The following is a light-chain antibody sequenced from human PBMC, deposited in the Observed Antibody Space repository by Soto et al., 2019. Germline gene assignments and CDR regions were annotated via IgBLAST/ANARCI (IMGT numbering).Light chain of an antibody. CDR1: SSNIGADSA. J-gene: IGLJ3*02. Sequence: QSVLTQPPSVSGAPGQRVIISCTGRSSNIGADSAVHWYQQLPGKAPKLLIYGDNNRPSGVPDRFSGSKSGTSASLAITGLQAEDEADYYCQSYDTSLSGRVFGGGTKLTVL. CDR2: GDN. CDR3: QSYDTSLSGRV. V-gene: IGLV1-40*01.